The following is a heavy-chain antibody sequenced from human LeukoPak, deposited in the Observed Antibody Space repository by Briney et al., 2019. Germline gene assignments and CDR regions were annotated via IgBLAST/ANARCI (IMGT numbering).Heavy chain of an antibody. CDR1: GGSISSGGYY. J-gene: IGHJ3*02. Sequence: SETLSLTCTVSGGSISSGGYYWSWIRQHPGKGLEWIGYIYYSGSTYYNPSLKSRVTISVDTSKNQFSLKLSSVTAADTAVYYCAREMAAAGTAAFDIWGQGTMVTVSS. D-gene: IGHD6-13*01. CDR3: AREMAAAGTAAFDI. V-gene: IGHV4-31*03. CDR2: IYYSGST.